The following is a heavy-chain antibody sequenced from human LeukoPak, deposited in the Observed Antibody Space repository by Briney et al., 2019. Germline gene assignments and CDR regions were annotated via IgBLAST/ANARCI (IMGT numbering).Heavy chain of an antibody. J-gene: IGHJ5*02. CDR3: ARFSRGHGTYWFDP. D-gene: IGHD3-10*01. CDR1: GFTFSSYT. CDR2: IYYSGST. V-gene: IGHV4-59*01. Sequence: GSLRLSCAASGFTFSSYTMSWVRQPPGKGLEWIGYIYYSGSTNYNPSLKSRVTISVDTSKNQFSLKLSSVTAADTAVYYCARFSRGHGTYWFDPWGQGTLVTVSS.